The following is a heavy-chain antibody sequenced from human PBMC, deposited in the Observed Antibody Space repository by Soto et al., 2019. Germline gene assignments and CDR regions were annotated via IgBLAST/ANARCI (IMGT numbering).Heavy chain of an antibody. Sequence: QTGGSLRLSCAASGFTFSSYAMSWVRQAPGKGLEWVSAISGSGGSTYYADSVKGRFTISRDNSKNTLYLQMNSLRAEDTAVYYCAKGSGSGSPYYGMDVWGQGTTVTAP. CDR3: AKGSGSGSPYYGMDV. CDR1: GFTFSSYA. D-gene: IGHD3-10*01. J-gene: IGHJ6*02. CDR2: ISGSGGST. V-gene: IGHV3-23*01.